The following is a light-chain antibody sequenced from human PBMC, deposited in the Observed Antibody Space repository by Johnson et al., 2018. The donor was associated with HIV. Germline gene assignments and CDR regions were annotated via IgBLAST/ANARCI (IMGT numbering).Light chain of an antibody. J-gene: IGLJ1*01. CDR2: DNN. CDR3: GTWDSSLRTGF. CDR1: SSNIGSNT. V-gene: IGLV1-51*01. Sequence: QSVLTQPPSASGTPGQRVTISCSGSSSNIGSNTVNWYQQLPGTAPKLLIYDNNKRPSGIPDRFSGSKYGTSATLGITGLQTGDEADYYCGTWDSSLRTGFFGTGTKVTVL.